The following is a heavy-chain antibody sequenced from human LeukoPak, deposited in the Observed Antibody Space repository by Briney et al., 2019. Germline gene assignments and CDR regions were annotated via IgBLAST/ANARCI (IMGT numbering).Heavy chain of an antibody. Sequence: GGSLRLSCAASGFTFSSYRMNWVRQAPGKGLEWVSYISSSSSTIYYADSVKGRFTISRDNAKNSLYLQMNSLRDEDTAVYYCASVGPGYSSSSPDYWGQGTLVTVSS. J-gene: IGHJ4*02. CDR1: GFTFSSYR. V-gene: IGHV3-48*02. CDR3: ASVGPGYSSSSPDY. CDR2: ISSSSSTI. D-gene: IGHD6-6*01.